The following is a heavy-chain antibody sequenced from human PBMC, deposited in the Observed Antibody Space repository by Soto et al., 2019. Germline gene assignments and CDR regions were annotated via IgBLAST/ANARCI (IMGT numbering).Heavy chain of an antibody. Sequence: EVQLLESGGALEQPGGSLRLSCEASGFIFTNCAMTWVRQAPGKGLEWVSSISGSGSSTYYADSVKGRFTISRDDSKNTLYLQMNSLRAEDTAVYYCAKDYQASYWGQGTLVTVSS. CDR3: AKDYQASY. CDR2: ISGSGSST. J-gene: IGHJ4*02. V-gene: IGHV3-23*01. D-gene: IGHD3-16*02. CDR1: GFIFTNCA.